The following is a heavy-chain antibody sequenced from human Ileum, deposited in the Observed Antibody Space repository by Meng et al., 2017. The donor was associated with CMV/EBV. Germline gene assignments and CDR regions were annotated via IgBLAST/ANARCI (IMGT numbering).Heavy chain of an antibody. V-gene: IGHV1-69*05. D-gene: IGHD5-18*01. CDR3: ARDKSVDTAMVTLNY. J-gene: IGHJ4*02. Sequence: SVKVSCKASGGTFNSYAITWVRQAPGQGLEWMGGIIPLFGTANYAQKFQGRVTITTDESTSTAYMELTSLRSEDTAVYYCARDKSVDTAMVTLNYWGQGTLVTVSS. CDR2: IIPLFGTA. CDR1: GGTFNSYA.